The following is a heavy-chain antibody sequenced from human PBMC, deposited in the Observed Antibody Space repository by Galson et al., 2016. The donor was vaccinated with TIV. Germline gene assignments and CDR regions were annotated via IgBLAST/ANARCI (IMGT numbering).Heavy chain of an antibody. CDR3: ARVMSVTMITGDNLDPFDF. CDR2: INPSGGSA. CDR1: GYSFTSYH. D-gene: IGHD3-22*01. V-gene: IGHV1-46*03. Sequence: SVKVSCKASGYSFTSYHIHWVRQAPGQGLEWMGIINPSGGSASNAQKFQGRVTMTRDTSTSTVYMELSSLRSEDTAVYYCARVMSVTMITGDNLDPFDFWGQGTMVTVSS. J-gene: IGHJ3*01.